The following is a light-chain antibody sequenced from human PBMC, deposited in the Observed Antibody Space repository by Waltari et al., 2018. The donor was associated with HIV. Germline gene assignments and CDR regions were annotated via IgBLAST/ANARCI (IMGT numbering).Light chain of an antibody. CDR1: ASDLGDYNY. CDR3: SSYARNSPWL. CDR2: DVS. V-gene: IGLV2-14*03. J-gene: IGLJ3*02. Sequence: QSVLTQPASVSGAPGHSVTISCTGTASDLGDYNYVSWYQQHPGKAPKLLIYDVSHRPSGISQRFSGSRSGTTASLTISGLQAEDEADYYCSSYARNSPWLFGGGTKLSVL.